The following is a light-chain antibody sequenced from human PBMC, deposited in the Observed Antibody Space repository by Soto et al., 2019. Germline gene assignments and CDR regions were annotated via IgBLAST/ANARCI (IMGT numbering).Light chain of an antibody. CDR2: EGS. J-gene: IGLJ1*01. CDR3: CSYAGSSTYV. CDR1: SSDVGGYYF. V-gene: IGLV2-23*01. Sequence: QSALTQPASVSGSPGQSITISCTGTSSDVGGYYFVAWYQQYPGKAPKVMIYEGSQRPSGVSTRFSGSRSGNTASLTISGLQPEDEADYYCCSYAGSSTYVFGTGTKLTVL.